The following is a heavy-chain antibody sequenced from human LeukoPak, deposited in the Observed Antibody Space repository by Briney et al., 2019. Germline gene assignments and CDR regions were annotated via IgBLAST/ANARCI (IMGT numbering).Heavy chain of an antibody. CDR1: GFTFSSYA. CDR2: ISYDGSNK. CDR3: ARGEAYYYGSGSYLTGYYYYYGMDV. J-gene: IGHJ6*02. V-gene: IGHV3-30-3*01. Sequence: GGSLRLSCAASGFTFSSYAMHWVRQAPGKGLEWVAVISYDGSNKYYADSVKGRFTISRDNSKNTLYLQMSSLRAEDTAVYYCARGEAYYYGSGSYLTGYYYYYGMDVWGQGTTVTVSS. D-gene: IGHD3-10*01.